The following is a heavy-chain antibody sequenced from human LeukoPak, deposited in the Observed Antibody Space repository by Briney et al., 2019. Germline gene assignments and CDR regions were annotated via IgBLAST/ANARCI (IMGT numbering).Heavy chain of an antibody. D-gene: IGHD3-10*01. CDR3: AXXRDRSSGYYYGSGSPRYYYYMDV. CDR1: GYTFTGYY. J-gene: IGHJ6*03. V-gene: IGHV1-2*02. CDR2: XXXXXXXX. Sequence: ASVKVSCKASGYTFTGYYMHWVXXAPGQGLXWXXXXXXXXXXXNYAQKFQGRVXMTRDTSISTAYMELSRLRSDDTAVYYCAXXRDRSSGYYYGSGSPRYYYYMDVWGKGTTVTVS.